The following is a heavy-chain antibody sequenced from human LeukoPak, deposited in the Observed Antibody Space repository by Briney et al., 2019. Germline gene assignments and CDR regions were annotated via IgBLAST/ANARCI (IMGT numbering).Heavy chain of an antibody. Sequence: GASVKVSCKASDYTFLSSAISCVRQAPGQGLEWNRKYGQKLQGRVTMTTDTSTSTAYMELRSLRSDDTAVYYCARGTPPDIVVVPAAKGYYGMDVWGQGTTVTVSS. D-gene: IGHD2-2*01. CDR1: DYTFLSSA. V-gene: IGHV1-18*01. J-gene: IGHJ6*02. CDR3: ARGTPPDIVVVPAAKGYYGMDV. CDR2: R.